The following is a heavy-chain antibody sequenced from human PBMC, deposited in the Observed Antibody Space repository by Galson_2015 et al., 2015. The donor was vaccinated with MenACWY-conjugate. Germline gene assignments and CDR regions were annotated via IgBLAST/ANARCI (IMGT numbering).Heavy chain of an antibody. J-gene: IGHJ4*02. Sequence: TQYAASVEGRFTISRDDSRSIAYLQMNSLKTEDTAVYYCSRADYRYCSRTNCPFDHWGQGTLVTVSS. D-gene: IGHD2-2*01. CDR2: T. CDR3: SRADYRYCSRTNCPFDH. V-gene: IGHV3-49*02.